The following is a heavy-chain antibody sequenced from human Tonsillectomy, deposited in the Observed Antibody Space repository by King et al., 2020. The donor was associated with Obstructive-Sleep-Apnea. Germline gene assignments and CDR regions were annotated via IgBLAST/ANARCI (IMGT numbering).Heavy chain of an antibody. D-gene: IGHD3-10*01. CDR2: ISSSSSYI. J-gene: IGHJ4*02. CDR3: ARARGGTMFRGVIDY. Sequence: VQLVESGGGLVKPGGSLRLSCAASGFTFSSYSMNWVRQAPGKGLEWVSSISSSSSYIYYADSVKGRFTISRDNAKNSLYFQMNSLRAEATAVYYCARARGGTMFRGVIDYWGQGTLVTVST. CDR1: GFTFSSYS. V-gene: IGHV3-21*01.